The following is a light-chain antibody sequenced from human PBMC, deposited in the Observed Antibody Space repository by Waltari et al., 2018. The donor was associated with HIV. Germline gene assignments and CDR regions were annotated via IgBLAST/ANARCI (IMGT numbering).Light chain of an antibody. V-gene: IGLV2-11*01. CDR1: SSDVGGYNY. CDR3: CSYAGSYSGV. CDR2: DVS. Sequence: QSALTQPRSVSGSPGQSVTISCTGTSSDVGGYNYVSWYQQHPGKAPKLMIYDVSKRPSGVPDRFSVSTSGNTASLTISGLQAEDEADYYCCSYAGSYSGVFGGGTKLTVL. J-gene: IGLJ2*01.